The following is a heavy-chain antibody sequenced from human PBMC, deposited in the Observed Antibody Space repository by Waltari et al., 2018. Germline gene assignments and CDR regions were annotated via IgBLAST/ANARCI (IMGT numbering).Heavy chain of an antibody. CDR3: QSQTMVVTGGGYYYYGMDV. CDR2: FDPEDGET. CDR1: GYTLTELS. V-gene: IGHV1-24*01. D-gene: IGHD2-15*01. J-gene: IGHJ6*02. Sequence: QVQLVQSGAEVKKPGASVKVSCKVSGYTLTELSMHWVRQAPGKGLEWMGGFDPEDGETIYAQKFQGRVTMTEDTSTDTAYMELSSLRSEDTAVYYCQSQTMVVTGGGYYYYGMDVWGQGTTVTVSS.